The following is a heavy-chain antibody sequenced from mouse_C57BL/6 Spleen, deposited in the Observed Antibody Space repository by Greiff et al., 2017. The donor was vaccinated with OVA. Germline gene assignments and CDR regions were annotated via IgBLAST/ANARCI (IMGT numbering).Heavy chain of an antibody. V-gene: IGHV5-4*01. Sequence: EVKLMESGGGLVKPGGSLKLSCAASGFTFSSYAMSWVRQTPEKRLEWVATISDGGSYTYYPDNVKGRFTISRDNAKNNLYLQMSHLKSEDTAMYYCARDRRSYDGYLFAYWGQGTLVTVSA. D-gene: IGHD2-3*01. J-gene: IGHJ3*01. CDR2: ISDGGSYT. CDR3: ARDRRSYDGYLFAY. CDR1: GFTFSSYA.